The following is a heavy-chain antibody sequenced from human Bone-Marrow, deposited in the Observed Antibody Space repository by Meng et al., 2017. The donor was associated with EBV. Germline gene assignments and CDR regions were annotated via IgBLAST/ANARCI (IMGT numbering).Heavy chain of an antibody. V-gene: IGHV4-4*02. CDR2: IHHSGGT. CDR1: RGFITSVDW. J-gene: IGHJ4*02. Sequence: GELRESGPGLVGPSGTLSLTCAGSRGFITSVDWWSWVRQSPGKGLKWIGEIHHSGGTSYNPSLKSRVTISLDMSKDQFSLRLSSVTAADTAVYYCARAGYHRPASEYWGQGTLVTVSS. CDR3: ARAGYHRPASEY. D-gene: IGHD2-15*01.